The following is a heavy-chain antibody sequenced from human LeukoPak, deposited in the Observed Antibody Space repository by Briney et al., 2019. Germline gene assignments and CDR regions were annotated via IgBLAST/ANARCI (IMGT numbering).Heavy chain of an antibody. CDR1: GFTFTSSA. CDR3: AADPTGDFLGLHDAFDI. V-gene: IGHV1-58*02. CDR2: IVVGSGNT. D-gene: IGHD3-16*01. Sequence: ASVKVSCKASGFTFTSSAIQWVRQARGQRPEWIGWIVVGSGNTNYAQKSQERVTITRDMSTSTAYMELSGLRSEDTAVYYCAADPTGDFLGLHDAFDIWGQGTMVTASS. J-gene: IGHJ3*02.